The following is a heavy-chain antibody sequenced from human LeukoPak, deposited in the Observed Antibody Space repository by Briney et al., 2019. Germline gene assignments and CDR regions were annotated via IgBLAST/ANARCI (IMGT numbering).Heavy chain of an antibody. CDR2: IGSSGSTK. CDR3: ATYCSSTSCYRTRYMDV. J-gene: IGHJ6*02. V-gene: IGHV3-48*04. Sequence: PGRSLRLSCAASGFTFSSYGMHWVRQAPGKGLEWLSYIGSSGSTKYYADSVKGRFTISRDNAENSLYLQMNSLRAEDTAVYYCATYCSSTSCYRTRYMDVWGQGATVTVSS. D-gene: IGHD2-2*01. CDR1: GFTFSSYG.